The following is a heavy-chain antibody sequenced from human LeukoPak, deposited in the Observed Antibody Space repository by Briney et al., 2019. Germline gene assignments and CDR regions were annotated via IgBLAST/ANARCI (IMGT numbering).Heavy chain of an antibody. Sequence: GGSLRLSCAASGFTLSSYWMHWVRQAPGKGLVWVSRINSDGSSTSYADSVKGRFTISRDNAKNTLYLQMNSLRAEDTAVYYCARAADSSGYYDYWGQGTLVTVSS. CDR3: ARAADSSGYYDY. J-gene: IGHJ4*02. V-gene: IGHV3-74*01. D-gene: IGHD3-22*01. CDR1: GFTLSSYW. CDR2: INSDGSST.